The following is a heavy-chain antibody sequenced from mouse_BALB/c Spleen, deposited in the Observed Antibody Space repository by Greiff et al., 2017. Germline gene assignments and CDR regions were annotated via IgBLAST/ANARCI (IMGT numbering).Heavy chain of an antibody. CDR1: GYTFTSYW. CDR3: ARTGGTLYAMDY. D-gene: IGHD1-1*02. Sequence: QVQLKESGAELAKPGASVKMSCKASGYTFTSYWMHWVKQRPGQGLEWIGYINPSTGYTEYNQKFKDKATLTADKSSSTAYMQLSSLTSEDSAVYYCARTGGTLYAMDYWGQGTSVTVSS. CDR2: INPSTGYT. V-gene: IGHV1-7*01. J-gene: IGHJ4*01.